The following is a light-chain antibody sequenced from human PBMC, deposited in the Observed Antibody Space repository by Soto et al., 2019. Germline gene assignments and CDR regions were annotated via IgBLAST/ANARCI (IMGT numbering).Light chain of an antibody. CDR2: EVS. V-gene: IGLV2-23*02. CDR1: SSDVGSYNL. CDR3: CSDGGSYV. Sequence: QSALTQPASVSGSPGQSITISCTGTSSDVGSYNLVSWYQQHPGKAPKGMIYEVSKRPARVSNRFSGSKSGNTASLTISGLQAEDEADYYCCSDGGSYVFGTGTKVTVL. J-gene: IGLJ1*01.